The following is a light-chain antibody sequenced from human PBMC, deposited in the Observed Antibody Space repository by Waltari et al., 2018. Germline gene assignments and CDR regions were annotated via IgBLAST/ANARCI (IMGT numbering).Light chain of an antibody. CDR2: SAS. J-gene: IGKJ1*01. CDR1: QSVGTN. Sequence: DIVMTQSPATLSVSPGERATLSCRASQSVGTNLAWYQQRPGQAPSLHLYSASSRATGIHARLNGSGSGTDFTLTINSIQPEDFALYYCQQYHNWPPWAFGQGTKVEIK. CDR3: QQYHNWPPWA. V-gene: IGKV3-15*01.